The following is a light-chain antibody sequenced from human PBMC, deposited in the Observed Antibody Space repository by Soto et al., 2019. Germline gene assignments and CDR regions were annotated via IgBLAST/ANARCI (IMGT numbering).Light chain of an antibody. V-gene: IGKV1-9*01. Sequence: DIQLTQSPSFLSASVGDRVTITCRASQCISRYLAWYQQKPGKAPKLMIYAASTLQSGVPSRFSGSGSGTEFTITISNLQPEDFATYYCQQLNSYPFTGGPGTKVDIK. J-gene: IGKJ3*01. CDR3: QQLNSYPFT. CDR2: AAS. CDR1: QCISRY.